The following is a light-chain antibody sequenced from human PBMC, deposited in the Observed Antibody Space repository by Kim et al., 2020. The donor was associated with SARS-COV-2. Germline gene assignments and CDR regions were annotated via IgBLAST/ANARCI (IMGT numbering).Light chain of an antibody. J-gene: IGLJ2*01. CDR2: RND. CDR1: SSNIGGNT. Sequence: GQRGTSSVTGSSSNIGGNTVTWYQHLPGTAPKVLIHRNDERPSGVPDRFSGSKSGTSASLAISGLQSEDEADYHCAAWDDSLKGVVFGGGTKLTVL. V-gene: IGLV1-44*01. CDR3: AAWDDSLKGVV.